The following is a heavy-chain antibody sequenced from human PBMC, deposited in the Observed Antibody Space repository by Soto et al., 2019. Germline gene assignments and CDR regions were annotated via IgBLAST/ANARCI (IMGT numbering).Heavy chain of an antibody. CDR1: GFTFSSYG. D-gene: IGHD3-10*01. Sequence: QVQLLESGGGVVQPGRSLRLSCAASGFTFSSYGMHWVRQAPGKGLEWVAVIWYDGSNKYYADSVKGRFTISRDNSKNTLYLQMNSLRAEDTAVYYCAREAPGSPPDYWGQGTLVTVSS. J-gene: IGHJ4*02. V-gene: IGHV3-33*01. CDR3: AREAPGSPPDY. CDR2: IWYDGSNK.